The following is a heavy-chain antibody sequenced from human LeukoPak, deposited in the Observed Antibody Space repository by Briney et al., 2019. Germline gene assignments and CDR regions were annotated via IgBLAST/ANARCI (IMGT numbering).Heavy chain of an antibody. CDR1: GFTFSSYA. V-gene: IGHV3-23*01. CDR3: AKDRDEWELDLETDY. D-gene: IGHD1-26*01. CDR2: ISGGGGST. J-gene: IGHJ4*02. Sequence: GGSLRLSCAASGFTFSSYAMSWVRQAPGKGLEWVSAISGGGGSTYYADSVKGRFTISRDNSKNTLYLQMNSLRAEDTAVYYCAKDRDEWELDLETDYWGQGTLVTVSS.